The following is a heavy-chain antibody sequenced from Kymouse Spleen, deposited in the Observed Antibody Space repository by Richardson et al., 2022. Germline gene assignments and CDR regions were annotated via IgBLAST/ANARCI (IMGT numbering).Heavy chain of an antibody. D-gene: IGHD6-19*01. V-gene: IGHV4-34*01. CDR2: INHSGST. J-gene: IGHJ6*02. CDR3: AREAYSSGWDYYYYGMDV. CDR1: GGSFSGYY. Sequence: QVQLQQWGAGLLKPSETLSLTCAVYGGSFSGYYWSWIRQPPGKGLEWIGEINHSGSTNYNPSLKSRVTISVDTSKNQFSLKLSSVTAADTAVYYCAREAYSSGWDYYYYGMDVWGQGTTVTVSS.